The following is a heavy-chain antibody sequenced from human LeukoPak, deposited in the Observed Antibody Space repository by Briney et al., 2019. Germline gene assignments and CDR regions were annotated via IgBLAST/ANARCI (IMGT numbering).Heavy chain of an antibody. CDR1: GFTFSNYA. CDR2: IGSDGDTT. CDR3: ARDPDYNGNSYFDY. J-gene: IGHJ4*02. Sequence: PGGSLRLSCLASGFTFSNYAMHWVRQAPGKGLEFVSAIGSDGDTTYYANSVKGRFTISRDNSKNTLYLQMGSLRAEDMAVYYCARDPDYNGNSYFDYWGQGTLVTVSS. V-gene: IGHV3-64*01. D-gene: IGHD4-23*01.